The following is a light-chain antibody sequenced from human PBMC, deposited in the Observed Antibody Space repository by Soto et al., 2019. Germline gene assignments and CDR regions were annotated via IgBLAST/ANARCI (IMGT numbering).Light chain of an antibody. J-gene: IGKJ2*01. V-gene: IGKV2-28*01. CDR2: LGS. CDR3: MQALQTPLYT. Sequence: DIVMTQSPLSLPVTPGEPASISCWSSQSLLHSNGYNYLDWYLQKPGQSTQLLIYLGSNRASGVHDRFSGSGSGTDFTLKISRVEAEDVGVYYCMQALQTPLYTFGQGTKLEIK. CDR1: QSLLHSNGYNY.